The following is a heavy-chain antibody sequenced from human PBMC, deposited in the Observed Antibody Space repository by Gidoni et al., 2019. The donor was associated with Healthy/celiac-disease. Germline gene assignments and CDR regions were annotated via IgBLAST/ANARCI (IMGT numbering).Heavy chain of an antibody. CDR1: GFTFSSYR. CDR3: ARDPPNPNYYDSSGYPPGPWFDP. Sequence: EVQLVESVGGLVKPVGSLRLSCAASGFTFSSYRMNWVRQAPGKGLEWVSSISSSSIYIYSADSVKGRFTISRDNAKNSLYLQMNSLRAEDTAVYYCARDPPNPNYYDSSGYPPGPWFDPWGQGTLVTVSS. J-gene: IGHJ5*02. D-gene: IGHD3-22*01. CDR2: ISSSSIYI. V-gene: IGHV3-21*01.